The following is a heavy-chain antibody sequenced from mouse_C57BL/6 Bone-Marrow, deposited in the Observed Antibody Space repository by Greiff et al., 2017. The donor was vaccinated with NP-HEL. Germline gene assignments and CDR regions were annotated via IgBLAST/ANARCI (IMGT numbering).Heavy chain of an antibody. CDR1: GYTFTDYY. Sequence: EVQLQQSGPELVKPGASVKISCKASGYTFTDYYMNWVKQSHGKSLEWIGDINPNNGGTSYTQKFKGKATLTVDKSSSTAYMELPSLTSEDSAGDYCARRLRRVHFDDWGQGTTLTVSS. V-gene: IGHV1-26*01. J-gene: IGHJ2*01. D-gene: IGHD2-2*01. CDR3: ARRLRRVHFDD. CDR2: INPNNGGT.